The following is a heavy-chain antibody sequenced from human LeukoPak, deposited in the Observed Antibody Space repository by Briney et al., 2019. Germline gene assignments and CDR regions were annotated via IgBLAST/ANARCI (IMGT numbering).Heavy chain of an antibody. D-gene: IGHD6-13*01. CDR3: ARQGAAEVTWFDP. CDR1: GYSISSGYY. V-gene: IGHV4-38-2*01. Sequence: SETLSLTCAVSGYSISSGYYWGWIRQPPGKGLEWIGSIYYSGSTYYNPSLKSRVTISVDTSKNQFSLKLSSVTAADTAVYYCARQGAAEVTWFDPWGQGTLVTVSS. CDR2: IYYSGST. J-gene: IGHJ5*02.